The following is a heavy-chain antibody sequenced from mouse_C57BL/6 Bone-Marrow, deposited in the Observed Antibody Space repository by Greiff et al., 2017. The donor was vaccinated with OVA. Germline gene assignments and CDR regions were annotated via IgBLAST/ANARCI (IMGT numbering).Heavy chain of an antibody. V-gene: IGHV5-16*01. D-gene: IGHD2-3*01. Sequence: EVQLVESEGGLVQPGSSMKLSCTASGFTFSDYYMAWVRQVPEKGLEWVANINYDGSSTYYLDSLKSRFIISRDNAKNILYLQMSSLKSEDTATYYCAGDRDGSFDYWGQGTTLTVSS. CDR3: AGDRDGSFDY. CDR1: GFTFSDYY. CDR2: INYDGSST. J-gene: IGHJ2*01.